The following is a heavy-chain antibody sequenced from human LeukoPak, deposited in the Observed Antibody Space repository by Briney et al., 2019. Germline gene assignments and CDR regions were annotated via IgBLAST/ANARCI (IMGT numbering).Heavy chain of an antibody. CDR3: ALAAAIDY. J-gene: IGHJ4*02. V-gene: IGHV3-23*01. Sequence: GGSPRLSCVAAGFIFSSSWMSWVRQAPGKGLEWVSAISGSGGSTYYADSVKGRFTISRDNSKNTLYLQMNSLRAEDTAVYYCALAAAIDYWGQGTLVTVSS. CDR2: ISGSGGST. D-gene: IGHD6-25*01. CDR1: GFIFSSSW.